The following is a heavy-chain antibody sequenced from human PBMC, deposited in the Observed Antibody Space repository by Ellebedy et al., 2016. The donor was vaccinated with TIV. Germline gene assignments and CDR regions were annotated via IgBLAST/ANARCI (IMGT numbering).Heavy chain of an antibody. V-gene: IGHV3-21*01. CDR2: ISSSSSYI. Sequence: GESLKISCAASGFTVSSNYMNWVRQAPGKGLEWVSSISSSSSYIYYADSVKGRFTISRDNAKNSLYLQMNSLRAEDTAVYYCARSHTRWGQGTLVTVSS. CDR3: ARSHTR. J-gene: IGHJ4*02. CDR1: GFTVSSNY.